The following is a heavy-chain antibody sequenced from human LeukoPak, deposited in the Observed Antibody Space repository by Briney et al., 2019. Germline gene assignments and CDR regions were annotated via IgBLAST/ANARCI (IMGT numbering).Heavy chain of an antibody. D-gene: IGHD3-10*01. J-gene: IGHJ4*02. Sequence: ASVKVSCKASGYTFTNYAMNWVRQAPGQGLEWMGWINTNTGNPTYAQGFTGRFVFSLDTSVSTAYLQISGLKAEDTAVYYCARTLYYGSGSYYKNLDYWGQGTLVTVSS. V-gene: IGHV7-4-1*02. CDR1: GYTFTNYA. CDR3: ARTLYYGSGSYYKNLDY. CDR2: INTNTGNP.